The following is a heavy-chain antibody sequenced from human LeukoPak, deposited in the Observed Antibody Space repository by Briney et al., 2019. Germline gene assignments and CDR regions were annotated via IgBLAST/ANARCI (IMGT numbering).Heavy chain of an antibody. CDR2: IAVGSGDT. CDR3: AADDFSTTGPIDS. Sequence: ASVKVSCKASGFTFASSIIQWVRQARGQRLEWIGWIAVGSGDTIYAQRFQERVTITRDVSAGTAYMELSSLRSEDTTVYFCAADDFSTTGPIDSWGQGTLVSVSS. CDR1: GFTFASSI. D-gene: IGHD3-3*01. V-gene: IGHV1-58*02. J-gene: IGHJ4*02.